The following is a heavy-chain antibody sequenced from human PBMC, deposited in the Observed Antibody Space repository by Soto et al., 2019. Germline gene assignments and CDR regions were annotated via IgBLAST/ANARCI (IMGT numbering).Heavy chain of an antibody. V-gene: IGHV4-34*01. J-gene: IGHJ3*02. CDR2: INHGGST. D-gene: IGHD6-6*01. Sequence: SETLSLTCSVSGASLIGYYWSWVRQSPGKGLEWIGQINHGGSTDYNASLKSRVTISVDTSKNLFSLNLSSVTAADTAVYYCARRPEGFDIWGQGTVVTGSS. CDR3: ARRPEGFDI. CDR1: GASLIGYY.